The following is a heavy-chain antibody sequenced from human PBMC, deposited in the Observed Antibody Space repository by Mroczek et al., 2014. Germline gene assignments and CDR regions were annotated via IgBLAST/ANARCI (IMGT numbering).Heavy chain of an antibody. CDR2: INHSGST. V-gene: IGHV4-34*01. CDR1: GGSFSGYY. J-gene: IGHJ6*02. D-gene: IGHD6-6*01. CDR3: ARGGGEVAARPCEMDV. Sequence: QVQLQQWGAGLLKPSETLSLTCAVYGGSFSGYYWSWIRQPPGKGLEWIGEINHSGSTNYNPSLKSRVTISVDTSKNQFSLKLSSVTAADTAVYYCARGGGEVAARPCEMDVWGQGTTVTGLL.